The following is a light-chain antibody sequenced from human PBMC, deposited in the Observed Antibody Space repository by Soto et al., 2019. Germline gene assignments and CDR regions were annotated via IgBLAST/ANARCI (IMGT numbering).Light chain of an antibody. J-gene: IGKJ1*01. CDR1: QSISSW. Sequence: DIPMTQSPSPLSASVGDRVTITCRASQSISSWLAWYQQQPGKAPKLLIFDAYTLETGVPSRFSGSGSGTDCTLTISSLQPDDVATYYCQQYDSYSWTLGQGTKVDIK. V-gene: IGKV1-5*01. CDR3: QQYDSYSWT. CDR2: DAY.